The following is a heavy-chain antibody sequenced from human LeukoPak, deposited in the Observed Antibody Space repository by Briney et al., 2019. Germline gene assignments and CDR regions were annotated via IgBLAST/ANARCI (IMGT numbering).Heavy chain of an antibody. Sequence: GASVKVSCKASGYTFTGYYMHWVRQAPGQGLEWMGWINPNSGGTNYAQKFQGWVTMTRDTSISTAYMELSRLRSDDTAVYYCARSGYDSSGLGWDYWGQGTLVTVSS. CDR2: INPNSGGT. J-gene: IGHJ4*02. D-gene: IGHD3-22*01. CDR3: ARSGYDSSGLGWDY. V-gene: IGHV1-2*04. CDR1: GYTFTGYY.